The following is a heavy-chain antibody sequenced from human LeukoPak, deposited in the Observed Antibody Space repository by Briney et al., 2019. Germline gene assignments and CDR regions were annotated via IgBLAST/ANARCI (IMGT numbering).Heavy chain of an antibody. CDR2: ISYDGSNK. CDR3: ARDYGNVDTAMEAFDI. CDR1: GFTFSSYA. V-gene: IGHV3-30-3*01. Sequence: GGSLRLSCAASGFTFSSYAMHWVRQAPGKGLEWVAVISYDGSNKYYADSVKGRFTTSRDNSKNTLYLQMNSLRAEDTAVYYCARDYGNVDTAMEAFDIWGQGTMVTVSS. J-gene: IGHJ3*02. D-gene: IGHD5-18*01.